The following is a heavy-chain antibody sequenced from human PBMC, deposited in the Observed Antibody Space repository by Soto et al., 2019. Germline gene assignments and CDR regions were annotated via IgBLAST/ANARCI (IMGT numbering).Heavy chain of an antibody. J-gene: IGHJ5*02. CDR2: IVVGSGNT. CDR1: GFTFTSSA. V-gene: IGHV1-58*01. CDR3: AGDSPWYSSVWYRLDP. Sequence: ASVKVSCKASGFTFTSSAVQWVRQARGQRLEWIGWIVVGSGNTNYAQKFQERVTITRDMSTSTAYMELRSLRSEDMAVYYCAGDSPWYSSVWYRLDPGGQGTLVAVSS. D-gene: IGHD6-19*01.